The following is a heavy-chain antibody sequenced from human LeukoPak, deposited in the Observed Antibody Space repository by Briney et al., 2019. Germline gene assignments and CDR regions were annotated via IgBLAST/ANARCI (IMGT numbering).Heavy chain of an antibody. CDR2: IYYSGST. V-gene: IGHV4-39*07. CDR1: GGSISGSSYY. CDR3: ARGSMSGRPDNWFDP. D-gene: IGHD6-6*01. Sequence: SETLSLTCTVSGGSISGSSYYWGWIRQPPGKGLEWIGSIYYSGSTNYNPSLKSRVTISVDTSKDQLSLKLSSVTAADTAVYYCARGSMSGRPDNWFDPWGQGILVTVSS. J-gene: IGHJ5*02.